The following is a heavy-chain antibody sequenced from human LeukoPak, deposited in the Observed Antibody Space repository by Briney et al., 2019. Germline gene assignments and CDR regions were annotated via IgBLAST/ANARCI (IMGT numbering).Heavy chain of an antibody. D-gene: IGHD1-26*01. J-gene: IGHJ4*02. CDR3: ARHRKNSGSYWPRFDY. Sequence: SQTLSLTCTVSGGSISSDDYYWSWIRQPPGKGLEWIGYIYFSGTTYYNPSLKSRVTISIDTSKNQFSLKLSSVTAADRAVYYCARHRKNSGSYWPRFDYWGQGILVTASS. V-gene: IGHV4-30-4*01. CDR2: IYFSGTT. CDR1: GGSISSDDYY.